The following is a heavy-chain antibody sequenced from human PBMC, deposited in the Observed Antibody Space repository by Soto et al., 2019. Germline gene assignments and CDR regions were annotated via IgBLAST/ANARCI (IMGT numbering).Heavy chain of an antibody. CDR2: INHSGST. J-gene: IGHJ4*02. CDR3: ARGRPTVAPFDY. Sequence: SETLSLTCAVYGGSFSGYYWSWIRQPPGKGLEWIGEINHSGSTNYNPSLKSRVTISVDTSKNQFSLKLSSVTAADTAVYYCARGRPTVAPFDYWGQGTLVTVSS. CDR1: GGSFSGYY. D-gene: IGHD4-4*01. V-gene: IGHV4-34*01.